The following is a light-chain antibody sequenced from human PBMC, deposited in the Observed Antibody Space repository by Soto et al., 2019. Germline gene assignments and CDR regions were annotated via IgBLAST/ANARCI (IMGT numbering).Light chain of an antibody. V-gene: IGKV3-20*01. CDR1: QSVSGNY. CDR2: GAS. J-gene: IGKJ4*01. Sequence: ETVLTQSPGTLSLSPGERATLSCRASQSVSGNYVAWYQQRPGQAPRLLIYGASSKATGIPDRISGSGSGTDFILTINSLEPEDSAVYYCHQYGSSQVTFGGGAKVEIK. CDR3: HQYGSSQVT.